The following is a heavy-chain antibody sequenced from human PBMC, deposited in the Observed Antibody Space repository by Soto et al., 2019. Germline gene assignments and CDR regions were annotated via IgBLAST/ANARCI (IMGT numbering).Heavy chain of an antibody. Sequence: EVQLVESGGGLVQPGRSLRLSCAASGFTFDDYAMHWVRQAPGKGLEWGSRISWDSGSIGYADSVKGRFTISRDNAKNSLYLQMNRLRPEDTALYYCEKDKGQWLAPYYYGMDVWGQGTTVTVSS. CDR2: ISWDSGSI. CDR3: EKDKGQWLAPYYYGMDV. V-gene: IGHV3-9*01. J-gene: IGHJ6*02. D-gene: IGHD6-19*01. CDR1: GFTFDDYA.